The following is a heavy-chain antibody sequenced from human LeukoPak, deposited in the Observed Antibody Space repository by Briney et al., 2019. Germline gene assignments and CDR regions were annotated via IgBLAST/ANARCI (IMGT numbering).Heavy chain of an antibody. V-gene: IGHV4-39*07. J-gene: IGHJ4*02. CDR1: GDSISSSSYY. CDR2: FYYSGST. D-gene: IGHD6-13*01. CDR3: ARDSYSSTWSPSYYFDY. Sequence: SETLSLTCTVSGDSISSSSYYWGWIRQPPGKGLEWIGSFYYSGSTYYDPSLKSRVTMSVDTSKNQFSLRLSSVTAADTAVYYCARDSYSSTWSPSYYFDYWGQGTLVTVSS.